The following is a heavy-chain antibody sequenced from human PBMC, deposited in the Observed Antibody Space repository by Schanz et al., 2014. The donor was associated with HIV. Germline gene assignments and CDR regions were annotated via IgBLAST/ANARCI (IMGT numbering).Heavy chain of an antibody. CDR3: ARDVSRDSSGHYSDYYYGMDV. CDR2: ISPDGSKQ. CDR1: GFTFRRHG. J-gene: IGHJ6*02. Sequence: QLQLVESGGGVVQPGRSQILSCAASGFTFRRHGMHWVRQAPGQGLEWLAVISPDGSKQHYADSVKGRFIISRENAKNSLYLQMNSLRAGDTAVYYCARDVSRDSSGHYSDYYYGMDVWGQGTTVTVSS. V-gene: IGHV3-33*01. D-gene: IGHD3-22*01.